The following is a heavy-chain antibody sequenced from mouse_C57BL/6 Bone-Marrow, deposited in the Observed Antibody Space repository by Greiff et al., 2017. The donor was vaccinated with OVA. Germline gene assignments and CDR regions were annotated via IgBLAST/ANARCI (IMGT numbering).Heavy chain of an antibody. J-gene: IGHJ2*01. CDR3: ARSRGYYYGSSSLYFDY. CDR1: GYAFSSSW. Sequence: VQLQQSGPELVKPGASVKISCKASGYAFSSSWMNWVKQRPGKGLEWIGRIYPGDGDTNYNGKFKGKATLTADKSSSTAYMQLSSLTSEDSAVYFCARSRGYYYGSSSLYFDYWGQGTTLTVSS. CDR2: IYPGDGDT. D-gene: IGHD1-1*01. V-gene: IGHV1-82*01.